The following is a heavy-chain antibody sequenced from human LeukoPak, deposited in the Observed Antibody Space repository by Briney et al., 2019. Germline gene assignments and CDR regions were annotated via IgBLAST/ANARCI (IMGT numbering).Heavy chain of an antibody. V-gene: IGHV3-11*01. J-gene: IGHJ4*02. CDR2: ISSSGATI. CDR1: GFTFSDYY. Sequence: GGSLRLSCAASGFTFSDYYMSWIRQAPGEGLEWVSYISSSGATIYYADSVKGRFTISRDNAKNSLYLQMNSLRAEDTAVYYCAREVVVPGAPYYFDYWGQGTLVTVSS. CDR3: AREVVVPGAPYYFDY. D-gene: IGHD2-2*01.